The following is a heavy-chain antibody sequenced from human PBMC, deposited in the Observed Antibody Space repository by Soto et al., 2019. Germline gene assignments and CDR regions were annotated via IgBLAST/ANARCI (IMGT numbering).Heavy chain of an antibody. Sequence: VAGGSSSSSSYHWGWIRQPPGKGLEWIGNIYYSGNTYYNPSLKSRVTISIDTSKNQFSLKLNSVTAADTALYYCARGYDILTGPFDYWGQGTLVTVSS. J-gene: IGHJ4*02. CDR1: GGSSSSSSYH. CDR3: ARGYDILTGPFDY. CDR2: IYYSGNT. D-gene: IGHD3-9*01. V-gene: IGHV4-39*01.